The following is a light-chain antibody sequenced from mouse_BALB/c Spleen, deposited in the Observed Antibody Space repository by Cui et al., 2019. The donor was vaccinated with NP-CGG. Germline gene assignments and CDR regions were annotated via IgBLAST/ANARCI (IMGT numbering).Light chain of an antibody. CDR2: GTN. Sequence: AFVAPEIAPTTSPGETVTLTCRSSTGTVTTRNYANWVQEKPDHLFTGLIGGTNNRAPGVPARFSGSLIGDKAALTITGAQTEDEAIYFCALWYSNHWVFGGGTKLTVL. CDR3: ALWYSNHWV. J-gene: IGLJ1*01. V-gene: IGLV1*01. CDR1: TGTVTTRNY.